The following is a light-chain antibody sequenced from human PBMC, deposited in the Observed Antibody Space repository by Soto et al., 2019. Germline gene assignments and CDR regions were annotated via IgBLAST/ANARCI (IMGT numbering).Light chain of an antibody. V-gene: IGKV3-11*01. CDR2: DAF. J-gene: IGKJ3*01. CDR3: QQRSSWPS. Sequence: EIVLTQSPVILSLSPGDRATLSCRASQSVSSFIAWYQQKPGQAPRLLIYDAFNRASGIPARFSGSGSGTDFTLTISSLEPEDFAVYYCQQRSSWPSLGPGTKVDVK. CDR1: QSVSSF.